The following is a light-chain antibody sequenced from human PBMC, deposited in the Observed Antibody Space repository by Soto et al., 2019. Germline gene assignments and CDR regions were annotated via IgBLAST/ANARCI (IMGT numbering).Light chain of an antibody. CDR3: SSYTSSNTWV. V-gene: IGLV2-14*01. Sequence: QSALTQPASVSGSPGQSITLSCTGTSSDVGGYKYVSWYQQHPGNAPKVLIYEVSNRPSGVSNRFSGSKSGNTASLTISGLQAEDEADYYCSSYTSSNTWVFGGGTKLTDL. CDR1: SSDVGGYKY. J-gene: IGLJ3*02. CDR2: EVS.